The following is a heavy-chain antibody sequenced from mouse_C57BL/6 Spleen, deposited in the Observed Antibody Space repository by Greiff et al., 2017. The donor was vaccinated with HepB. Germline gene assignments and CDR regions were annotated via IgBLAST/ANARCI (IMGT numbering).Heavy chain of an antibody. D-gene: IGHD1-1*01. J-gene: IGHJ4*01. V-gene: IGHV1-82*01. Sequence: QVQLQHSGPELVKPGASVKISCKASGYAFSSSWMNWVKQRPGKGLEWIGRIYPGDGDTNYNGKFKGKATLTADKSSSTAYMQLSSLTSEDSAVYFCARWDYYGSSYAMDYWGQGTSVTVSS. CDR1: GYAFSSSW. CDR3: ARWDYYGSSYAMDY. CDR2: IYPGDGDT.